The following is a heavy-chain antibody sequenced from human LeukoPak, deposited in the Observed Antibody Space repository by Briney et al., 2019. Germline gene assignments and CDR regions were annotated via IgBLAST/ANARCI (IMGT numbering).Heavy chain of an antibody. CDR2: ISSNGGNT. D-gene: IGHD3-16*01. CDR3: ARGGTRYYYYYMDV. V-gene: IGHV3-64*01. Sequence: GGSLRLSCAASGFTFSSYAMHWVRQAPGKGLEYVSVISSNGGNTYYANSVKGRFTISRDNSKNTLYLQMGSLRAEDMAVYYCARGGTRYYYYYMDVWGKGTTVTVSS. CDR1: GFTFSSYA. J-gene: IGHJ6*03.